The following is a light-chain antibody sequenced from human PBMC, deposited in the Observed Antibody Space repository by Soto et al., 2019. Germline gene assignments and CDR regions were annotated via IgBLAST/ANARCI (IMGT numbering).Light chain of an antibody. J-gene: IGLJ1*01. CDR3: TQYAGQGF. V-gene: IGLV2-8*01. CDR1: SSDVGGYNY. CDR2: EVS. Sequence: QSVLTQPPSASGSPGQSVTISCTGTSSDVGGYNYVSWYQQHPGKAPKLMIYEVSKRPSGVPDRFSGSKSGNTASLTVSGPRAGDEAVYYGTQYAGQGFFGTGTKAT.